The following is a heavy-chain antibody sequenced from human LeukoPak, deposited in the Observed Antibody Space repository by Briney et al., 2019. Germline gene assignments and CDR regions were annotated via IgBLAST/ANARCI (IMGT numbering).Heavy chain of an antibody. D-gene: IGHD1-26*01. Sequence: ASVTVSCKASGYTFTGYYMHWVRQAPGQGLEWMGWINPNSGGTNYAQKFQGRVTMTRDTSISTAYMELSRLRSDDTAVYYCAALQVWLLGGATTYFDYWGEGPVVTVSS. CDR2: INPNSGGT. CDR1: GYTFTGYY. V-gene: IGHV1-2*02. J-gene: IGHJ4*02. CDR3: AALQVWLLGGATTYFDY.